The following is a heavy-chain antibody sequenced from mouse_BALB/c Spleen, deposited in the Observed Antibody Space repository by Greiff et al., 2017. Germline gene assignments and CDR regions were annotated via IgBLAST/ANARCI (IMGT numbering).Heavy chain of an antibody. D-gene: IGHD1-1*01. V-gene: IGHV1-7*01. CDR1: GYTFTSYW. CDR3: TGSHYGSGLAD. CDR2: INPSTGYT. J-gene: IGHJ3*01. Sequence: QVHVKQSGAELAKPGASVKMSCTASGYTFTSYWMHWVKQRPGQGLEWIGYINPSTGYTEYNQKFKDKATLTADKSSSTAYMQLSSLTSEDSAVYYCTGSHYGSGLADWGQGTLVTVSA.